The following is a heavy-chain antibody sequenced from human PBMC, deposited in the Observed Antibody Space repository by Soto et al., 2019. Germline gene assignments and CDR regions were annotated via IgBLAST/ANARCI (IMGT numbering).Heavy chain of an antibody. Sequence: SVKVSCKASGGTFSGHAISWVRQAPGQGPGWMGGLIPLFGTTQHAQRFQGRLTITADKSTTTAYMELTSLRFEDTAIYYCARGPNWGYRFDSWGQGTLVTVSS. CDR3: ARGPNWGYRFDS. D-gene: IGHD7-27*01. CDR2: LIPLFGTT. CDR1: GGTFSGHA. J-gene: IGHJ4*02. V-gene: IGHV1-69*06.